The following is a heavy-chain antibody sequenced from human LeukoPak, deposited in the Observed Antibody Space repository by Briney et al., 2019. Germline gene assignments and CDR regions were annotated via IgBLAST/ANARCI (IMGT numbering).Heavy chain of an antibody. CDR3: AKMAGAGYYFYMDV. CDR2: INWNGGST. Sequence: PSGTLSLTCAVSGGSISSSHWWSWVRQAPGKGLEWVSGINWNGGSTGYADSVKGRFTISRDNAKNSLYLQMNSLRAEDTAFYYCAKMAGAGYYFYMDVWGKGTTVTVSS. CDR1: GGSISSSHW. D-gene: IGHD6-13*01. V-gene: IGHV3-20*04. J-gene: IGHJ6*03.